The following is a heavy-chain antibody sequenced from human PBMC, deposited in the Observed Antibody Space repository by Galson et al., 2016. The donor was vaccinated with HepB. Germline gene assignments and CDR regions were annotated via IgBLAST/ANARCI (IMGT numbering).Heavy chain of an antibody. V-gene: IGHV1-18*01. CDR3: ARDKLAIFGVVRGYGMDV. J-gene: IGHJ6*02. D-gene: IGHD3-3*01. Sequence: SVKVSCKASGDTFASYGIHWVRQAPGQGLEWVGWISAYNGHTNYAETVQGRVTMTTDTSTRTAYMELRSLRSDDTAMYYCARDKLAIFGVVRGYGMDVWGQGTTATVSS. CDR2: ISAYNGHT. CDR1: GDTFASYG.